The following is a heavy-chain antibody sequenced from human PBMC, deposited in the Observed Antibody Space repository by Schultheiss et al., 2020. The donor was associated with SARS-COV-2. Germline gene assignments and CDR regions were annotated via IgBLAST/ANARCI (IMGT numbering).Heavy chain of an antibody. CDR2: IYYSGST. V-gene: IGHV4-39*07. J-gene: IGHJ4*02. CDR1: GGSISSSSYY. D-gene: IGHD6-6*01. Sequence: SQTLSLTCTVSGGSISSSSYYWGWIRQPPGKGLEWIGSIYYSGSTNYNPSLKSRVTISVDTSKNQFSLKLSSVTAADTAVYYCARVRYSSSSSCFDYWGQGTLVTVSS. CDR3: ARVRYSSSSSCFDY.